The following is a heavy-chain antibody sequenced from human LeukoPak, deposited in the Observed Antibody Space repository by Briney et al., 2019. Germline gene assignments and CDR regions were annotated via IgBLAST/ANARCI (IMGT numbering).Heavy chain of an antibody. CDR1: GGTFSSYA. CDR3: ARVSDCSSTSCLSYYFDY. Sequence: ASVKVSCKASGGTFSSYAISWVRQAPGQGLEWMGGINPIFGTTKYAQKFQGRVTITADESTSTAYMALSSLGSEDTAVYYCARVSDCSSTSCLSYYFDYWGQGTLVTVSS. V-gene: IGHV1-69*13. J-gene: IGHJ4*02. D-gene: IGHD2-2*01. CDR2: INPIFGTT.